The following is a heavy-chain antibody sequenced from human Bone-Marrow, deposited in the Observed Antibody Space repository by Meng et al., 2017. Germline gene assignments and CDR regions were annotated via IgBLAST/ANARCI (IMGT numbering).Heavy chain of an antibody. V-gene: IGHV1-2*06. CDR1: GYTFTGYY. CDR3: ARELRYDSSGYYFEYFDY. CDR2: INPNSGGT. Sequence: QVQLGQSGAEVKKPGASVKVSCKASGYTFTGYYMHWVRQAPGQGLEWMGRINPNSGGTNYAQKFQGRVTMTRDTSISTAYMELSRLRSDDTAVYYCARELRYDSSGYYFEYFDYWGQGTLVTVSS. J-gene: IGHJ4*02. D-gene: IGHD3-22*01.